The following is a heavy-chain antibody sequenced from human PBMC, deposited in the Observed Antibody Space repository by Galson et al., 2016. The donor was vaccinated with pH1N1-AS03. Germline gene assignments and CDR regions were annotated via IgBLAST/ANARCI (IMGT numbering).Heavy chain of an antibody. J-gene: IGHJ6*02. CDR3: ARDPRGPCSSATCATTYYFGMGV. Sequence: SVKVSCKASGYIFTGFYVHWVRQAPGQGLEWMGWINPKNGVTNYAQKFQAWVTMTGDTSISTAYMELRGLRSDDTAVYYCARDPRGPCSSATCATTYYFGMGVWGQGTTVIVSS. D-gene: IGHD1-26*01. V-gene: IGHV1-2*04. CDR2: INPKNGVT. CDR1: GYIFTGFY.